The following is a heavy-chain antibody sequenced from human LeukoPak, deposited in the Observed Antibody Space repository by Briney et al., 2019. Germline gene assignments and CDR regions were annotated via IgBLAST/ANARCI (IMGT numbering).Heavy chain of an antibody. Sequence: GGSLRLSCAVSGFSFTNFWMSWVRQAPGRGLEWGANIHPEGNEKYHVESVKGRFTISRDNTKNLLFLQMNGLRVEDTAVYYCARGAAFSGDHWGQGPLVTVSS. CDR2: IHPEGNEK. V-gene: IGHV3-7*04. CDR3: ARGAAFSGDH. J-gene: IGHJ4*02. CDR1: GFSFTNFW.